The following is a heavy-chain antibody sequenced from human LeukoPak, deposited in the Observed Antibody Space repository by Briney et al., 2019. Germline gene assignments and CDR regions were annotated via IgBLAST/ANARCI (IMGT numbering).Heavy chain of an antibody. V-gene: IGHV3-48*01. CDR1: GFTFSSYT. CDR2: ISGSNSSI. J-gene: IGHJ4*02. CDR3: AGRPTGYSSGYIH. Sequence: GGSLRLSCAASGFTFSSYTMNWVRQAPGKGLEWVSHISGSNSSIYYADSVRGRFTISRDNAKNSLGLQMNSLRPEDTAVYYCAGRPTGYSSGYIHWGQGTLVTVSS. D-gene: IGHD5-18*01.